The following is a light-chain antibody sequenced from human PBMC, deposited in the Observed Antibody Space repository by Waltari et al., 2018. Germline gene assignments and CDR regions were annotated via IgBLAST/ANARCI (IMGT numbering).Light chain of an antibody. Sequence: QSALTQPASVSGSPGQSITISCTGTSRDVGSYNLVSWYRKHQGKAPKLLIYEVSKGPSGVSNRFSGSKSGNAASLTISGLQAEDEADYYCCSYAGSSTPYVFGTGTKVTVL. CDR1: SRDVGSYNL. CDR3: CSYAGSSTPYV. V-gene: IGLV2-23*02. CDR2: EVS. J-gene: IGLJ1*01.